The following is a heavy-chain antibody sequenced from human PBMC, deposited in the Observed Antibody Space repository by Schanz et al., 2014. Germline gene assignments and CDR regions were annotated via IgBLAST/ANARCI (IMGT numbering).Heavy chain of an antibody. CDR1: GYSFTPFP. J-gene: IGHJ4*02. V-gene: IGHV1-3*01. CDR2: INAGTGNT. CDR3: ARSGSSNWYFFDY. Sequence: QVQLVQSWAEVKGPGASVKVSCKASGYSFTPFPIHWVRQAPGQRLEWMGLINAGTGNTEYSQKFQGRVTITRDTLASTAYMEVSSLRSEDTAVYYCARSGSSNWYFFDYWGQGTLVTVSS. D-gene: IGHD6-13*01.